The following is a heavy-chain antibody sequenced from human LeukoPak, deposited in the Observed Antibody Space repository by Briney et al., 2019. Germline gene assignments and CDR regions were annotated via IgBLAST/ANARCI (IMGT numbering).Heavy chain of an antibody. CDR3: ARSREKYYYDSSGPNVGY. D-gene: IGHD3-22*01. CDR1: GFIFSSYD. Sequence: GGSLRLSCAASGFIFSSYDMHWVRQAPGKGLEWVSYISSDGDTIYYADSVKGRFTISRDNAKNSLHLQMSSLRAKDTAVYYCARSREKYYYDSSGPNVGYWGQGTLVTVSP. CDR2: ISSDGDTI. J-gene: IGHJ4*02. V-gene: IGHV3-48*03.